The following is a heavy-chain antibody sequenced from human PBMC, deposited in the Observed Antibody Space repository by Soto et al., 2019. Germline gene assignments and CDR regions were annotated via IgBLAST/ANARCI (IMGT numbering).Heavy chain of an antibody. CDR2: INHSGST. J-gene: IGHJ6*02. Sequence: QVQLQQWGAGLLKPSETLSLTCAVYGGSFSGYYWSWIRQPPGKGLEWIGEINHSGSTNYNPSLKSRVTIAVDTSKNQFSLKLSSVTAADTAVYYCARGLYGDSGPYGMDVWGQGTTVTVSS. D-gene: IGHD4-17*01. V-gene: IGHV4-34*01. CDR1: GGSFSGYY. CDR3: ARGLYGDSGPYGMDV.